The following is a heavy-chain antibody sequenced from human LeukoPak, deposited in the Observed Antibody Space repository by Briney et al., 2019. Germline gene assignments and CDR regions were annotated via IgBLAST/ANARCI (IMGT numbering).Heavy chain of an antibody. CDR1: GFTFSSYA. CDR3: ADRDY. Sequence: GGSLRLSCSASGFTFSSYAMHWVRQAPGKGLEWVAVISYDGSNKYYADSVKGRFTISRDNSKNTLYLQMNSLRAEDTAVYYCADRDYWGQGTLVTVSS. V-gene: IGHV3-30*04. CDR2: ISYDGSNK. J-gene: IGHJ4*02.